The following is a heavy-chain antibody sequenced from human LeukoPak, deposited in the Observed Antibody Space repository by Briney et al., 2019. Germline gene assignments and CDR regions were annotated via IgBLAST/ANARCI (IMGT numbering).Heavy chain of an antibody. CDR1: GYTFTGYY. Sequence: ASVKVSCKASGYTFTGYYMHWVRRAPGKGVEWLQGFDPEDGETVYSQRFQGRVTMTEDTSTDTAYMELSSLRSEDTAVYYRATGSLRLREFSLGYWGQGTLVTVSS. V-gene: IGHV1-24*01. D-gene: IGHD3-16*02. CDR2: FDPEDGET. CDR3: ATGSLRLREFSLGY. J-gene: IGHJ4*02.